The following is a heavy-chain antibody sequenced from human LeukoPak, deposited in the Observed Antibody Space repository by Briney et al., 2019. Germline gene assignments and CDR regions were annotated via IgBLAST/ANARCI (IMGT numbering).Heavy chain of an antibody. Sequence: GASVKVSCEASGYTFTSYGISWVRQAPGQGLEWMGWISAYNGNTNYAQKLQGRVTMTTDTSTSTAYMELRSLRSDDTAVYYCAISTTVTTPFDYWGQGTLVTVSS. V-gene: IGHV1-18*01. CDR3: AISTTVTTPFDY. CDR2: ISAYNGNT. CDR1: GYTFTSYG. J-gene: IGHJ4*02. D-gene: IGHD4-17*01.